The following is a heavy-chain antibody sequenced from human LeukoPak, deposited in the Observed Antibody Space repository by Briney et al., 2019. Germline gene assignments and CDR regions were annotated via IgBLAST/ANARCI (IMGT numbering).Heavy chain of an antibody. Sequence: GGSLRLSCTVSGFTLSSYSMNWVRQTPERGLEWVSYISISSDIIYYADSVKGRFTISRDNAKNSLYLQMNSLRAEDTAVYYCAKGRPLIHYYYMDVWGKGTTVTVSS. J-gene: IGHJ6*03. V-gene: IGHV3-48*04. CDR1: GFTLSSYS. CDR2: ISISSDII. CDR3: AKGRPLIHYYYMDV.